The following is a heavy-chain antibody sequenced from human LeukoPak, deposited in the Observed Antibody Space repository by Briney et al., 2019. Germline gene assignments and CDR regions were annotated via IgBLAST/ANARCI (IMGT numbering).Heavy chain of an antibody. V-gene: IGHV3-48*02. CDR2: ISSSSSTI. CDR3: ARGLYGSGYYFDY. Sequence: GRSLRLSCAASGFTFSSYGMHWVRQAPGKGLEWVSYISSSSSTIYYADSVKGRFTISRDNAKNSLYLQMNSLRDEDTAVYYCARGLYGSGYYFDYWGQGTLVTVSS. J-gene: IGHJ4*02. D-gene: IGHD3-10*01. CDR1: GFTFSSYG.